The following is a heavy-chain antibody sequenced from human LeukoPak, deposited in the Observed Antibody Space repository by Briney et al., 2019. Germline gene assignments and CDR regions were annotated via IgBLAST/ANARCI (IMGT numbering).Heavy chain of an antibody. CDR2: IYYSGST. Sequence: SETLSLTCTVSGGSISSYYWSWIRQLPGKGLEWIGYIYYSGSTNYNPSLKSRVNISVDTSKNQFSLKLSSVTAADTAVYYCARVGPTSTPTPDAFDIWGQGTMVTVSS. D-gene: IGHD2-15*01. CDR1: GGSISSYY. J-gene: IGHJ3*02. V-gene: IGHV4-59*01. CDR3: ARVGPTSTPTPDAFDI.